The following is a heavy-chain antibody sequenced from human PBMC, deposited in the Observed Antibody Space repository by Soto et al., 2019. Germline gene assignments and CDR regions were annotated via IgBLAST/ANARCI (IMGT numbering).Heavy chain of an antibody. D-gene: IGHD3-22*01. Sequence: AASVKVSCKASGYTFTSYGISWVRQAPGQGLEWMGWISAYNGNTNYAQKLQGRVTMTTDTSTSTAYMELRSLRSDDTAVYYCARDTPYYYDSSGWAAFDIWGQGTMGTVSS. V-gene: IGHV1-18*04. CDR2: ISAYNGNT. J-gene: IGHJ3*02. CDR3: ARDTPYYYDSSGWAAFDI. CDR1: GYTFTSYG.